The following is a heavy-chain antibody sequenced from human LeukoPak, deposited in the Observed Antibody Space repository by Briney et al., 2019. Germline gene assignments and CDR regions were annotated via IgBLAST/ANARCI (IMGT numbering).Heavy chain of an antibody. J-gene: IGHJ5*02. CDR3: ARAGSPTYYYGSGSYYNWFDP. CDR2: IIPIFGTA. D-gene: IGHD3-10*01. CDR1: GGTFSSYA. Sequence: ASVKVSCKASGGTFSSYAISWVRQAPGQGLEWMGGIIPIFGTANYAQKFQGRVTITADESTSTAYMELSSLRSEDTAVYYCARAGSPTYYYGSGSYYNWFDPWGQGTLVTVSS. V-gene: IGHV1-69*13.